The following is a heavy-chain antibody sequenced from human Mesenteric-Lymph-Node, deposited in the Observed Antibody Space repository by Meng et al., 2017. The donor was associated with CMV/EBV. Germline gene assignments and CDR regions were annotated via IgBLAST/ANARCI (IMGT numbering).Heavy chain of an antibody. CDR1: GFTFSSHA. Sequence: GGSLRLSCVVSGFTFSSHAMHWVRQAPGKGLEYVSAISSNGGWTYYADSVKGRFTISRDNAKNSLYLQMNSLRAEDTALYYCAKGNSGSYNIRDAFDIWGQGTMVTVSS. J-gene: IGHJ3*02. V-gene: IGHV3-64*02. CDR2: ISSNGGWT. D-gene: IGHD1-26*01. CDR3: AKGNSGSYNIRDAFDI.